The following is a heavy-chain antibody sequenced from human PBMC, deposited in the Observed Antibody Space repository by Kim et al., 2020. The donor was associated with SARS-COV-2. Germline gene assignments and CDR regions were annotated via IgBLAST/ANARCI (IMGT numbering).Heavy chain of an antibody. V-gene: IGHV3-21*01. J-gene: IGHJ4*02. Sequence: GGSLRLSCVASGFILNKYGMIWVRQAPGKGLEWLSSISGTTPYTHYADSVKGRFTITRDDSKKTLYLQMNSLRVEDTAIYFCARGGFDFWGQGVLVTVSS. CDR3: ARGGFDF. CDR1: GFILNKYG. CDR2: ISGTTPYT.